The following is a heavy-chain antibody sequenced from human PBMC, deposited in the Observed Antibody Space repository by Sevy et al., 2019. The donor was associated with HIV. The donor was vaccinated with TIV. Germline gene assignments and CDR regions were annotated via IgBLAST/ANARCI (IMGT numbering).Heavy chain of an antibody. CDR1: GFTVSSNY. J-gene: IGHJ4*02. CDR3: ARVGFDSSGYYNRGGYFDY. D-gene: IGHD3-22*01. CDR2: IYSGGST. V-gene: IGHV3-53*01. Sequence: GGSLRLSCAASGFTVSSNYMSWVRQAPGKGLEWVSIIYSGGSTYYADSVKGRFTISRDNSKNTLYLQMNSLGAEDTAVYYCARVGFDSSGYYNRGGYFDYWGQGTLVTVSS.